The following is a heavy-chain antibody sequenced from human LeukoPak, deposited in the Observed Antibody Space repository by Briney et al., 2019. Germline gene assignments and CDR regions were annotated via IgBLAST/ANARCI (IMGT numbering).Heavy chain of an antibody. CDR3: ARRDYDDSSGYLDAFDI. Sequence: PETLSLTCAVSGGSISSYYWSWSRQPPRKGLGWIGYIYNSWSTNYNPSLKSRVTISVETSKSQFSLKLSSVTAAHTAVYYCARRDYDDSSGYLDAFDIWGQGTMGTVS. J-gene: IGHJ3*02. V-gene: IGHV4-59*08. CDR1: GGSISSYY. CDR2: IYNSWST. D-gene: IGHD3-22*01.